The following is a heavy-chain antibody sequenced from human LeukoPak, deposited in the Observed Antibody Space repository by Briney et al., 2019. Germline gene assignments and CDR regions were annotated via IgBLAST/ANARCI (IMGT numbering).Heavy chain of an antibody. CDR2: IYYSGST. D-gene: IGHD3-9*01. Sequence: SETLSLTCTVSGGSISSYYWSWIRQPPGKGLEWIGYIYYSGSTNYNPSLKNRVTISVDTSKNQFSLKLSSVTAADTAVYYCARRHYDILTGHMGGFDYWGQGTLVTVSS. CDR3: ARRHYDILTGHMGGFDY. V-gene: IGHV4-59*01. J-gene: IGHJ4*02. CDR1: GGSISSYY.